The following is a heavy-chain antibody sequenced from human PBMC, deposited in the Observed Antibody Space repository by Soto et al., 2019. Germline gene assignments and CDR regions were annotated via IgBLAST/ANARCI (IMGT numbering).Heavy chain of an antibody. J-gene: IGHJ4*02. D-gene: IGHD2-15*01. CDR1: GFTFSSYA. CDR2: ISYDGSNK. CDR3: AREGEYCSGGSCYHYFDY. Sequence: VQLLESGGGVVQPGRSLRLSCAASGFTFSSYAMHWVRQAPGKGLEWVAVISYDGSNKYYADSVKGRFTISRDNSKNTLYLQMNSLRAEDTAVYYCAREGEYCSGGSCYHYFDYWGQGTLVTVSS. V-gene: IGHV3-30-3*01.